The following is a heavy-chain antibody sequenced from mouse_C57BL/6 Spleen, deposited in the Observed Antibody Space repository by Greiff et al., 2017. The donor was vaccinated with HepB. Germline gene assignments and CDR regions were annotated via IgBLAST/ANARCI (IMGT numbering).Heavy chain of an antibody. V-gene: IGHV1-85*01. CDR3: ARLGYYGSISSFAY. D-gene: IGHD1-1*01. CDR2: IYPRDGST. J-gene: IGHJ3*01. Sequence: QVQLQQSGPELVKPGASVKLSCKASGYTFTSYDINWVKQRPGQGLEWIGWIYPRDGSTKYNEKFKGKATLTVDTSSCAAYLELHSLTSEDSAVYFCARLGYYGSISSFAYWGQGTLVTVSA. CDR1: GYTFTSYD.